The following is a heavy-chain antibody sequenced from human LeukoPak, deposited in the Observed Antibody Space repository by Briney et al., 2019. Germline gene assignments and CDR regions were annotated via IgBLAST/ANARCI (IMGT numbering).Heavy chain of an antibody. V-gene: IGHV3-21*01. CDR1: GFTFSSYS. J-gene: IGHJ4*02. CDR3: ATGSSGWYSSAKLVDY. D-gene: IGHD6-19*01. CDR2: ISSSSSYI. Sequence: PGGSLRLSCAASGFTFSSYSMNWVRQAPGKGLEWVSSISSSSSYIYYADSVKGRFTISRDNAKNSLYLQMNSLRAEDTAVYYCATGSSGWYSSAKLVDYWGQGTLVTVSS.